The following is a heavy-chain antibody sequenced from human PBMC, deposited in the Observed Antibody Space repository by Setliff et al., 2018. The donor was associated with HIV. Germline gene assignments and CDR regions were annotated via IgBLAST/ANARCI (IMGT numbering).Heavy chain of an antibody. D-gene: IGHD2-15*01. J-gene: IGHJ4*02. V-gene: IGHV4-4*08. Sequence: SETLSLTCTVSGGSMSTYYWSWIRQPPGKALEWIGYIYTSGSTNYNPSLKSRVTISLDTSKKQFSLKLTSVTAADTAVYFCARVHYSWDSFDYWGQGTLVTVSS. CDR3: ARVHYSWDSFDY. CDR2: IYTSGST. CDR1: GGSMSTYY.